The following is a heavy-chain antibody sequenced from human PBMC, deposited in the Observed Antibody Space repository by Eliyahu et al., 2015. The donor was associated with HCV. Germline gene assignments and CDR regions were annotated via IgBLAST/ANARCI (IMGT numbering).Heavy chain of an antibody. CDR2: IYYRWGT. D-gene: IGHD6-6*01. V-gene: IGHV4-59*01. Sequence: QVQLQESGPGLVKPSETLSLTCTVSGGSISSYYWSWIRQPPGKGLGWVGDIYYRWGTNYNPSLKSRVTISVDTSKNQFSLKLSSVTAADTAVYYCARHDRVAARPGRLDYWGQGTLVTVSS. CDR1: GGSISSYY. J-gene: IGHJ4*02. CDR3: ARHDRVAARPGRLDY.